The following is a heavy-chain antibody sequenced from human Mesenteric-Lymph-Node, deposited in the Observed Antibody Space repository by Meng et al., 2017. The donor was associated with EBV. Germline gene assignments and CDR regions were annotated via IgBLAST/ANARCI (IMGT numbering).Heavy chain of an antibody. CDR2: VIPLFKTT. V-gene: IGHV1-69*01. D-gene: IGHD1-26*01. CDR3: ATAQSSTTTFFYYFDN. J-gene: IGHJ4*02. CDR1: GGALSTYS. Sequence: QVHLVQFGTEVKKPGSSVKVSCKASGGALSTYSLSWLRQAPGQGLEWMGGVIPLFKTTNYAQDLEGRLTIITDESTDTAFMELSSLRLEDTAVYYCATAQSSTTTFFYYFDNWGQGTLVTVSS.